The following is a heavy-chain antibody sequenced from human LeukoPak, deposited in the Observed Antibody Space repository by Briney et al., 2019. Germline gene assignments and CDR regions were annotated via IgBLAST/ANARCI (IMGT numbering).Heavy chain of an antibody. V-gene: IGHV3-23*01. J-gene: IGHJ4*02. CDR2: ISGSGGST. CDR1: GFTFSSYA. Sequence: GGSLRLSCAASGFTFSSYAMSWVRQAPGKGLEWVSAISGSGGSTYYADSVKGRFTISRDTSKNTLYLQMNSLRAEDTAVYYCAKGGYASNTKYYFDYWGQGTLVTVSS. D-gene: IGHD5-18*01. CDR3: AKGGYASNTKYYFDY.